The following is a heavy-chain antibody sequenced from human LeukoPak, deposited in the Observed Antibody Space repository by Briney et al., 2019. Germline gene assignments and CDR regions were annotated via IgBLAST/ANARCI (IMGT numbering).Heavy chain of an antibody. CDR1: GFTFSNYA. V-gene: IGHV3-30*04. D-gene: IGHD3-10*01. CDR2: ISYDDGSNK. CDR3: SKERPEEYYGSGSYFDY. Sequence: GGSLRLSCAASGFTFSNYAMHWVRQAPGKGLEWVAVISYDDGSNKYYADSVKGRFTISRDNSKHTVYLEMNSPRVEDTAMYYCSKERPEEYYGSGSYFDYWGQGTLVTVSS. J-gene: IGHJ4*02.